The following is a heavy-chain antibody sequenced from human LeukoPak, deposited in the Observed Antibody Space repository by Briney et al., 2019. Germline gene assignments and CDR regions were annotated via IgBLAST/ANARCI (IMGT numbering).Heavy chain of an antibody. CDR2: ISYDGSNK. CDR3: AREAPLFDY. J-gene: IGHJ4*02. CDR1: GFTFSSYA. Sequence: PGGSLRLSCAASGFTFSSYAMHWVRQAPGKGLEWVAAISYDGSNKYYADSVKARFTISRDNSKNTLYLQMNSLRGEDTAVYFCAREAPLFDYWGQGTLVTVSS. V-gene: IGHV3-30-3*01.